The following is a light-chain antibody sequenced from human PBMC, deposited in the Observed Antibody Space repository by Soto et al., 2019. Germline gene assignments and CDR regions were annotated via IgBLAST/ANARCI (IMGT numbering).Light chain of an antibody. Sequence: EIVLTQSPGTLSLSPGERVTLSCRASQCVDSRFLAWYQQKPGQAPRLLVYGASIRATGIPDRFSGSGSGTDFTLSIRRLEPEDFAVYYCQQYDSSRTFGQGTKVEMK. CDR3: QQYDSSRT. J-gene: IGKJ1*01. CDR1: QCVDSRF. V-gene: IGKV3-20*01. CDR2: GAS.